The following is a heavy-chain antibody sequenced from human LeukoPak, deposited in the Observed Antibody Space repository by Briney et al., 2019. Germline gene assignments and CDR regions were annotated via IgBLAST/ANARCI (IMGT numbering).Heavy chain of an antibody. D-gene: IGHD2-2*01. V-gene: IGHV3-30-3*01. CDR3: ARDYQLLSPMFDY. J-gene: IGHJ4*02. CDR1: GFTFSSYA. CDR2: ISYDGSNK. Sequence: GGSLRLSCAASGFTFSSYAMHWVRQAPGKGLEWVAVISYDGSNKYYADSVKGRFTISRDNSKNTLYLQMNSLRAEDTAVYYCARDYQLLSPMFDYWGQGTLVTVSS.